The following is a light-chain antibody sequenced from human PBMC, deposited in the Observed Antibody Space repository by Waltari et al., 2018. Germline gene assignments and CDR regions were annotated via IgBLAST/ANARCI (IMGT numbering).Light chain of an antibody. CDR2: KAS. CDR1: QSISSW. V-gene: IGKV1D-16*01. J-gene: IGKJ1*01. Sequence: DIQMTQSPSSLSASVGDTVTITCRASQSISSWLDWYQQKPGKAPMLLIYKASSLQSGVPSRFSGSGSGTEFPLTISSLQPEDFGNYYCLHYSSSPWTFGQGTKVEIK. CDR3: LHYSSSPWT.